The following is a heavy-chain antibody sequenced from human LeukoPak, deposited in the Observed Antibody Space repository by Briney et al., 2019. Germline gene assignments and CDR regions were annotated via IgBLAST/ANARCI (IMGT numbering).Heavy chain of an antibody. CDR1: GGSISGYY. J-gene: IGHJ6*02. Sequence: SETLSLNCTVSGGSISGYYWSWIRQPPGKGLEWIGYIYYSGSTKYNPSLKSRVTISVDTSKNQFSLKLNSVTAADTAIYYCARDRTYRGSSTTYFYAMDVWGQGATVTVSS. CDR3: ARDRTYRGSSTTYFYAMDV. V-gene: IGHV4-59*01. D-gene: IGHD6-6*01. CDR2: IYYSGST.